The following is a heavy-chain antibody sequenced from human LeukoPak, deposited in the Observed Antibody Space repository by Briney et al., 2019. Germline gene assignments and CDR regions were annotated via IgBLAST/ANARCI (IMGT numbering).Heavy chain of an antibody. CDR3: ARDKDTTVTTPYYFDY. Sequence: GGSLRLSCAASGFTFSSYSMNWVRQAPGKGLVWVSSISSSSSYIYYADSVKGRFTISRDNAKNSLYLQMNSLRAEDTAVYYCARDKDTTVTTPYYFDYWGQGTLVTVSS. J-gene: IGHJ4*02. CDR1: GFTFSSYS. CDR2: ISSSSSYI. D-gene: IGHD4-17*01. V-gene: IGHV3-21*01.